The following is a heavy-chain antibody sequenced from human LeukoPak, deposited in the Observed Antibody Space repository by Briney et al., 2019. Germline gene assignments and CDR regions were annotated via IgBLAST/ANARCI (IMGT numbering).Heavy chain of an antibody. CDR3: ARGSHRGYCTTSDCYTVDY. CDR1: RYTFSSYD. J-gene: IGHJ4*02. V-gene: IGHV1-8*01. CDR2: MNPDSGNT. D-gene: IGHD2-8*01. Sequence: ASVKVSCKAARYTFSSYDINWVRQAPGQGLEWMGWMNPDSGNTDYAQKFQGRVTMTRNTSISTAYMELGGLSSDDTAVYFCARGSHRGYCTTSDCYTVDYWGQGTLVSVSS.